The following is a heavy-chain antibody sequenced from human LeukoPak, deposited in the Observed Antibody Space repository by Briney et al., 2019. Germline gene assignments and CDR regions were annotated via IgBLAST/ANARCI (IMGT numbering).Heavy chain of an antibody. J-gene: IGHJ4*02. V-gene: IGHV3-30*04. CDR1: GFTFSTYA. CDR2: ISYDGSNK. CDR3: ARDRNDYGDYVFDY. Sequence: GGSLRLSCVTSGFTFSTYAVHWVRQAPGKGLEWVAVISYDGSNKYYADSVKGRFTISRDNSKNTLYLQMNSLRAEDTAVYYCARDRNDYGDYVFDYWGQGTLVTVSS. D-gene: IGHD4-17*01.